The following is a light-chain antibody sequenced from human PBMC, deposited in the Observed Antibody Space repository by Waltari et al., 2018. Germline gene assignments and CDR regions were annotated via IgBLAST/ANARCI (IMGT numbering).Light chain of an antibody. J-gene: IGLJ1*01. CDR3: CSYAGNDANYV. CDR2: DVI. CDR1: SSDVGGYDY. Sequence: QSALIQPRSVSRSPGQSVILSCTGSSSDVGGYDYVSWYQQHPGKAPTLIIYDVIERPSGVPARFSGTKSGNTASLTISGLQTEDEADYYCCSYAGNDANYVFGTGTKLIVL. V-gene: IGLV2-11*01.